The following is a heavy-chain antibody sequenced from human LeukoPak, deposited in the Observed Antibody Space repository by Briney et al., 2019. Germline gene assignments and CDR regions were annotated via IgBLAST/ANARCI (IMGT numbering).Heavy chain of an antibody. CDR1: GYTFTSYG. D-gene: IGHD6-6*01. J-gene: IGHJ3*02. CDR3: ARESIAAGQSDAFDI. V-gene: IGHV1-18*01. Sequence: ASVKVSCKASGYTFTSYGISWVRQAPGQGLEWMGWISAYNGNTNYAQKLQGRVTMTTDTSTSTAYMELRSLRSDDTAVYYCARESIAAGQSDAFDIWGQGTMVTVSS. CDR2: ISAYNGNT.